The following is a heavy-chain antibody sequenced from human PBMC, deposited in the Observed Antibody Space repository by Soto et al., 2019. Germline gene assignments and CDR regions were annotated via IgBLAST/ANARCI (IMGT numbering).Heavy chain of an antibody. CDR3: ARVTGRYYYGMDV. Sequence: SETLSLTCAVYGGSSSGYYWSWIRQPPGKGLEWIGEINHSGSTNYNLSLKSRVTISVDTSKNQFSLKLSSVTAADTAVYYCARVTGRYYYGMDVWGQGTTVTVSS. J-gene: IGHJ6*02. V-gene: IGHV4-34*01. CDR1: GGSSSGYY. CDR2: INHSGST.